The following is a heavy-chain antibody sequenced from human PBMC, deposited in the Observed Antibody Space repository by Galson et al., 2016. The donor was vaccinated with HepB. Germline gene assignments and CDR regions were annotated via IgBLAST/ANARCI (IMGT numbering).Heavy chain of an antibody. V-gene: IGHV3-30*18. CDR1: GFSYSDYS. D-gene: IGHD2-15*01. CDR3: AKDVVVAASYHYYYYDMDV. J-gene: IGHJ6*02. CDR2: ISFDGSNP. Sequence: SLRLSCAGSGFSYSDYSINWVRQAPGKGLEWVAAISFDGSNPSYGDFVKGRFTISRDNSKNTLFLQMNSLRAEDTAVYYCAKDVVVAASYHYYYYDMDVWGQGTTVTVSS.